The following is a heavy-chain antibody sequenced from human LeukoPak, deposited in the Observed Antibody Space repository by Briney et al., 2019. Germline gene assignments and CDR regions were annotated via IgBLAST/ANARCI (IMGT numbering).Heavy chain of an antibody. V-gene: IGHV3-30*02. J-gene: IGHJ1*01. CDR1: GITFSSHG. D-gene: IGHD6-19*01. Sequence: GGSLRLSCAASGITFSSHGMHWVRQAPDKGLEWVAFIRHEGNDKYYADSVKGRFTVSRDNSKNTLYLRMDNLRAEDTAVYYCAAPSSGWYRVSFQHWGQGTLVTVSS. CDR3: AAPSSGWYRVSFQH. CDR2: IRHEGNDK.